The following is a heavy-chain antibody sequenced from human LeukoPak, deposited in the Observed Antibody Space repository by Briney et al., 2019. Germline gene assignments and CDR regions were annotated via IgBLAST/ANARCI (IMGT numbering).Heavy chain of an antibody. CDR1: GGSFSGYY. CDR2: IYTSGST. CDR3: ASDLDV. Sequence: SETLSLTCAVYGGSFSGYYWSWIRQPAGKGLEWIGRIYTSGSTNYNPSLKSRVTMSVDTSKNQFSLKPSSVTAADTAVYYCASDLDVWGQGTTVTVSS. V-gene: IGHV4-59*10. J-gene: IGHJ6*02.